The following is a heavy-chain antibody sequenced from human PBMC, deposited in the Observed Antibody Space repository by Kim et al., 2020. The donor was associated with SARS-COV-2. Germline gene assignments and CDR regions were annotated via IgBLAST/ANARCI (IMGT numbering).Heavy chain of an antibody. CDR2: ISWNSGSI. J-gene: IGHJ6*02. CDR1: GFTFGDYA. CDR3: AKSLGRDHSYYYYGMDV. Sequence: GGSLRLSCAASGFTFGDYAMHWVRQAPGKGLEWVSGISWNSGSIGYADSVKGRFTISRDNAKNSLYLQMNSLRAEDTALYYCAKSLGRDHSYYYYGMDVWGQGTTVTVSS. D-gene: IGHD2-15*01. V-gene: IGHV3-9*01.